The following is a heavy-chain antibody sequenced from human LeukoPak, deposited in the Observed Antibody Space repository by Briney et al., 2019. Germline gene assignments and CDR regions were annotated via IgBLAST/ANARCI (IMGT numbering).Heavy chain of an antibody. V-gene: IGHV1-69*04. Sequence: SVKVSCKASGGTFSSYAISWVRQAPGQGLEWMGRIIPILGIANYAQKFQGRVTITADKSTSTAYMELSSLRPEDTAVYYCARGAWNTMVRGAYYFDYWGQGTLVSVSS. CDR1: GGTFSSYA. D-gene: IGHD3-10*01. CDR2: IIPILGIA. CDR3: ARGAWNTMVRGAYYFDY. J-gene: IGHJ4*02.